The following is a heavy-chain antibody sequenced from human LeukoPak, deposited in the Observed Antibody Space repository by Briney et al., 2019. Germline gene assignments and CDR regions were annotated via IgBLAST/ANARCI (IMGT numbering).Heavy chain of an antibody. CDR1: GFTFSSYW. CDR3: AKRIAAAGKYYFDY. Sequence: PGGSLRLSCAASGFTFSSYWMSWVRQAPGKGLEWVANINQDGSEKYYVDSVKGRFTISRDNAKNSLYLQMNSLRVEDTAVYYCAKRIAAAGKYYFDYWGQGTLVTVSS. D-gene: IGHD6-13*01. V-gene: IGHV3-7*01. CDR2: INQDGSEK. J-gene: IGHJ4*02.